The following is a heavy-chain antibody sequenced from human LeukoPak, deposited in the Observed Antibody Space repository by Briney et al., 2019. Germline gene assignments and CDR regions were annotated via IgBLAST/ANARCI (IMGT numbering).Heavy chain of an antibody. Sequence: GASVKVSCKASSYSFNRYGISWVRQAPGQGLEWMGWISGYNGNTNYAQKFLGRVSMTADTSTSTAYMELRSLTSDDTAVYYCARDQVVGYYYYYYMDVWGKGTTVTISS. CDR1: SYSFNRYG. V-gene: IGHV1-18*01. CDR2: ISGYNGNT. CDR3: ARDQVVGYYYYYYMDV. J-gene: IGHJ6*03. D-gene: IGHD3-22*01.